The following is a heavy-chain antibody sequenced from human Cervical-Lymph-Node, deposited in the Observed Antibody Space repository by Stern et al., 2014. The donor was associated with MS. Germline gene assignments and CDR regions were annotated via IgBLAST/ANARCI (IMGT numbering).Heavy chain of an antibody. Sequence: QVQLVQSGGGVVQPGRSLRLSCAGSGFTFESYALHWVRQAPGKGLEWVAVISHDGINKDYTESVKGRFSMSRDNSKNMLYLQMTSLRTEDTAVYYCARDETRQVVSAMQFWGQGTMVTVS. CDR1: GFTFESYA. J-gene: IGHJ3*01. V-gene: IGHV3-30-3*01. D-gene: IGHD2-21*01. CDR3: ARDETRQVVSAMQF. CDR2: ISHDGINK.